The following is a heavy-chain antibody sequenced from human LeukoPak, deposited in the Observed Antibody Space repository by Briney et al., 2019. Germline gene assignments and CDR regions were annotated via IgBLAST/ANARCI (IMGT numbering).Heavy chain of an antibody. Sequence: GGSLRLSCAASGFTFSSYSMNWVRQAPGKGLEWVSSISSGSTYIYYADSVKGRFSISKDNAKNSLYVQRKILRAEDTALYCLARVGGWGSYYSFDYWGQGTLVTVSS. V-gene: IGHV3-21*04. CDR2: ISSGSTYI. D-gene: IGHD3-10*01. CDR3: ARVGGWGSYYSFDY. CDR1: GFTFSSYS. J-gene: IGHJ4*02.